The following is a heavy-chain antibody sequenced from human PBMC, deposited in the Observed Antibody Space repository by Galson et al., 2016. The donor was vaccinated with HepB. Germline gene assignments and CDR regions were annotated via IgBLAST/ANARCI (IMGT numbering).Heavy chain of an antibody. V-gene: IGHV3-11*06. Sequence: SLRLSCAASGFTFSAYYMSWIRQAPGKGLEWVSYISSSSYTKYADSVMGRFTISRDNDKNSLYLQMNSLRPEDTAVYYCARADSSGYHIYSGMDVWGQGTTVTVSS. CDR2: ISSSSYT. CDR1: GFTFSAYY. CDR3: ARADSSGYHIYSGMDV. D-gene: IGHD3-22*01. J-gene: IGHJ6*02.